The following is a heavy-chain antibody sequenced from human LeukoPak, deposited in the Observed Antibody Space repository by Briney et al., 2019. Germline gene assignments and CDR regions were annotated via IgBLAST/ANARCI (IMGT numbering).Heavy chain of an antibody. V-gene: IGHV3-15*01. CDR3: TKEYYYDSSGYYLTHY. CDR2: IKSKTDGGTT. Sequence: PGGSLRLSCAASGFTFSNAWMSWVRQAPGKGLEWVGRIKSKTDGGTTDYAATVKGRFTISRDDSKNTLYLQMNSLKTEDTAVYYCTKEYYYDSSGYYLTHYWGQGTLVTVSS. CDR1: GFTFSNAW. J-gene: IGHJ4*02. D-gene: IGHD3-22*01.